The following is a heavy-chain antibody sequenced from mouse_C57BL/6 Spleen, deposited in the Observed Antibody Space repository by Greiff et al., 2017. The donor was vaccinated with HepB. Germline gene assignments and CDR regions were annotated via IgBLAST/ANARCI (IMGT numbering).Heavy chain of an antibody. CDR3: VRHGGDIYYGNPHWYFDV. CDR2: IRSKSNNYAT. CDR1: GFSFNTYA. V-gene: IGHV10-1*01. Sequence: EVHLVESGGGLVQPKGSLKLSCAASGFSFNTYAMNWVRQAPGKGLEWVARIRSKSNNYATYYADSVKDRFTISRDDSESMLYLQMNNLKTEDTAMYYCVRHGGDIYYGNPHWYFDVWGTGTTVTVSS. D-gene: IGHD2-1*01. J-gene: IGHJ1*03.